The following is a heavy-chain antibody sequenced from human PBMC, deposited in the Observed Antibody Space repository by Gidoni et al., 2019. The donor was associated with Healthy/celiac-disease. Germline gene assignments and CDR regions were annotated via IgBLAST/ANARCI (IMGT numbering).Heavy chain of an antibody. CDR3: VREYSSLSVDY. J-gene: IGHJ4*02. D-gene: IGHD6-6*01. CDR1: GCTFSSYA. CDR2: ISSNGGST. Sequence: EVQLVESGGGLVQPGGSLRLSCSASGCTFSSYAMHWVRQAPGKGLEYVSAISSNGGSTYYADSVKGRFTISRDNSKNTLYLQMSSLRAEDTAVYYCVREYSSLSVDYWGQGTLVTVSS. V-gene: IGHV3-64D*06.